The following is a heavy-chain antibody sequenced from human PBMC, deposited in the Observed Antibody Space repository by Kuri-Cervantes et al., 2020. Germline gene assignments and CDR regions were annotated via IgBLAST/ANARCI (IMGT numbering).Heavy chain of an antibody. V-gene: IGHV3-48*01. D-gene: IGHD4-23*01. CDR2: ISSSSSTI. CDR3: ASDYGGKGDY. J-gene: IGHJ4*02. Sequence: GESLKISCAASGFTFSNAWMNWVRQAPGKGLEWVSYISSSSSTIYYADSVKGRFTIPRDNAKNSLYLQMNSLRAEDTAVYYCASDYGGKGDYWGQGTLVTVSS. CDR1: GFTFSNAW.